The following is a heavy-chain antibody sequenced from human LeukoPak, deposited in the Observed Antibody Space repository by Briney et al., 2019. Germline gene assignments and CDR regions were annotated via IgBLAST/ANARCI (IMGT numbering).Heavy chain of an antibody. V-gene: IGHV4-59*01. D-gene: IGHD6-13*01. CDR1: GGSISSYY. J-gene: IGHJ6*02. Sequence: SETLSLTCTVSGGSISSYYWSWIRQPPGKGLEWIGYIYYSGSTNYNPPLKSRVTISIDTSKNQFSLKLSSVTAADTAVYYCARNIAGYPWMDVWGQGTTVTVSS. CDR2: IYYSGST. CDR3: ARNIAGYPWMDV.